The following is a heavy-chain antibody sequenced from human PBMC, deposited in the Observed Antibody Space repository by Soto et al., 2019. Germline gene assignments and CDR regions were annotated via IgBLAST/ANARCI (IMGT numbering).Heavy chain of an antibody. D-gene: IGHD6-13*01. J-gene: IGHJ4*02. CDR3: AKYRRTEAEGFTLDF. CDR2: IYYTGTT. V-gene: IGHV4-59*01. CDR1: GDSINNSY. Sequence: SETLSLTCAVSGDSINNSYWSWIRQPPGKRLEWIGNIYYTGTTTYNPSLERRVTMSVDTSKNQFSLKVNSVDAADTAVYYCAKYRRTEAEGFTLDFWGRGTLFTVSS.